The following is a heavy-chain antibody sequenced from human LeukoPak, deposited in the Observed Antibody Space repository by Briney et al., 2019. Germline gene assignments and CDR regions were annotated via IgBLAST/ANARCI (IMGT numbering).Heavy chain of an antibody. D-gene: IGHD3-3*01. J-gene: IGHJ4*02. CDR1: GFTFSSYW. V-gene: IGHV3-7*01. CDR2: IKQDGSEK. CDR3: ARSSYYDFWSGFDY. Sequence: GGSLRLSCAASGFTFSSYWMSWVRQAPGKGLEWVANIKQDGSEKYYVDSVKGRFTISRDNSKNTLYLQMGSLRAEDMAVYYCARSSYYDFWSGFDYWGQGTLVTVSS.